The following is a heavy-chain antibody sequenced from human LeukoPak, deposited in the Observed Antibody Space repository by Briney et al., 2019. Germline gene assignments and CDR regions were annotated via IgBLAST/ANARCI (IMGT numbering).Heavy chain of an antibody. CDR3: AGTLVRGVWGYYFHY. CDR1: GYTFTSYG. V-gene: IGHV1-18*01. D-gene: IGHD3-10*01. Sequence: GASVKVSCKASGYTFTSYGISWVRQAPGQGLEWMGWISAYNGNTNYAQKLQGRVTMTTDTSTSTAYMELRSLRSDDTAVYYCAGTLVRGVWGYYFHYWGQGTLVTVSS. CDR2: ISAYNGNT. J-gene: IGHJ4*02.